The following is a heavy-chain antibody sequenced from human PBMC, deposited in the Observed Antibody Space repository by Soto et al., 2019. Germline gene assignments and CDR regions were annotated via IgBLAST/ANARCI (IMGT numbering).Heavy chain of an antibody. D-gene: IGHD3-22*01. CDR1: GGTFSSYA. V-gene: IGHV1-69*06. J-gene: IGHJ4*02. CDR2: IIPIFGTA. CDR3: ARGPHYYDSSGYYLPQFDY. Sequence: QVQLVQSGAEVKKPGSSVKVSCKASGGTFSSYAISWVRQAPGQGLEWMGGIIPIFGTANYAQKFQGRVTITADKSTSTAYMELSRLRSEDTAVYYCARGPHYYDSSGYYLPQFDYWGQGTLVTVSS.